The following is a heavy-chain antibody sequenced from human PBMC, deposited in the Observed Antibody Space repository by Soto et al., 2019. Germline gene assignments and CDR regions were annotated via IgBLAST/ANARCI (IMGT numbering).Heavy chain of an antibody. Sequence: QLQLQESGPGLVKPSETLSLTCTVSGGSISSSSYYWGWIRQPPGKGLEWIGSIYYSGSTYYNPSLKSRVPISVDTSKNQFSLKLSSVTAADTAVYYCARHSGYVGAGTFNYWGQGTLVTVSS. V-gene: IGHV4-39*01. CDR3: ARHSGYVGAGTFNY. D-gene: IGHD5-12*01. CDR1: GGSISSSSYY. J-gene: IGHJ4*02. CDR2: IYYSGST.